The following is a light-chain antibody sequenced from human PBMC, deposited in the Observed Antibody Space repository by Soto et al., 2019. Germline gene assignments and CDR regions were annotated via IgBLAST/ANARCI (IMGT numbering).Light chain of an antibody. Sequence: IQMTHSPSSLSASVGDTVTITCRASQTIDRYLNWFQQKSGQAPKLLMNAASTLRSGVPSRFSASGSGTDFTLTISSLQTENYASNEREQRYDAPLKFGQGTKVDIK. CDR2: AAS. J-gene: IGKJ1*01. CDR3: EQRYDAPLK. CDR1: QTIDRY. V-gene: IGKV1-39*01.